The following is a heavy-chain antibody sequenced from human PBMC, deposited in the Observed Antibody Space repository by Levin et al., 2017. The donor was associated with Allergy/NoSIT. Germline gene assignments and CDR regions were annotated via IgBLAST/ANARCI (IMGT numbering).Heavy chain of an antibody. CDR1: GFSLSTTGVG. J-gene: IGHJ4*02. V-gene: IGHV2-5*02. CDR3: AHRRRSGSYQLEGEFDY. CDR2: IYWDDDK. Sequence: SGPTLVKPTQTLTLTCAFSGFSLSTTGVGVGWIRQPPGKALEWLALIYWDDDKRYSPSLKSRLTITKDTSKNQVVLTMTNMDPVDTATYYCAHRRRSGSYQLEGEFDYWGLGILVTVSS. D-gene: IGHD1-26*01.